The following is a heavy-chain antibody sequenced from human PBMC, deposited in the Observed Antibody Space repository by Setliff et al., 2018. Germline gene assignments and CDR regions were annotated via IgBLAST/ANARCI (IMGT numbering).Heavy chain of an antibody. CDR3: ARFYGDYQFDY. V-gene: IGHV4-61*01. J-gene: IGHJ4*02. D-gene: IGHD4-17*01. CDR2: IYSSGST. CDR1: GGSISSGSSY. Sequence: LSLTCTVSGGSISSGSSYWSWIRQPPGKGLEWIGYIYSSGSTNYNPSLKSRVTISVDTSKNQFSLKLSSVTAADTAVYYCARFYGDYQFDYWGQGTLVTVSS.